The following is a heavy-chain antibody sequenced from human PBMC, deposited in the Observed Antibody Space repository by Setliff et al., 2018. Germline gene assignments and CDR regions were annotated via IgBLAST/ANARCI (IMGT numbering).Heavy chain of an antibody. Sequence: ASVKVSCKATGYTLSRHYMHWVRQAPGQGLEWMGIINPGGGSASIVEKFQGRVTLTRDTSASIAYMELSSLRSEDTAVYFCARGSSVTTGGPQFDPWGQGTLVTVSS. CDR2: INPGGGSA. CDR3: ARGSSVTTGGPQFDP. D-gene: IGHD4-17*01. CDR1: GYTLSRHY. J-gene: IGHJ5*02. V-gene: IGHV1-46*01.